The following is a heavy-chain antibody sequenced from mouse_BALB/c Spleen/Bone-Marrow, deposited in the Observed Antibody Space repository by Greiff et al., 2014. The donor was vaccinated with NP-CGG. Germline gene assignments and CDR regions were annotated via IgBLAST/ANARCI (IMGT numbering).Heavy chain of an antibody. D-gene: IGHD1-1*01. CDR2: IGPANGNT. CDR1: GFNIKDTY. J-gene: IGHJ2*01. V-gene: IGHV14-3*02. Sequence: VQLKQSGAELVKPGASVKLSCTASGFNIKDTYMHWVKQRPEQGLEWIGRIGPANGNTKYDPKFQGKATITADTSSNTAYLQLSSLTSEDTAVYYCARYYYGSSYFDYWGQGTTLTVSS. CDR3: ARYYYGSSYFDY.